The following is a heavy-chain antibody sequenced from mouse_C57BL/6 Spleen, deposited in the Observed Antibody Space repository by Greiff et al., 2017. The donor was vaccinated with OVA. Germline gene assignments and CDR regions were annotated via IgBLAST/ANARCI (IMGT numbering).Heavy chain of an antibody. Sequence: QVQLKESGPGLVQPSQSLSITCTVSGFSLTSYGVHWVRQSPGKGLEWLGVIWSGGSTDYNAAFISRLSISKDNSKSQVFFKMNSRQADDTAIYYCARGRITTVVATDYAMDYWGQGTSVTVSS. CDR2: IWSGGST. D-gene: IGHD1-1*01. J-gene: IGHJ4*01. CDR1: GFSLTSYG. V-gene: IGHV2-2*01. CDR3: ARGRITTVVATDYAMDY.